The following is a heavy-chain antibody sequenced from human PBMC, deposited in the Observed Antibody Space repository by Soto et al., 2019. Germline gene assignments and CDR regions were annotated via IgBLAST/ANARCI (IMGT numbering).Heavy chain of an antibody. CDR1: GFTFSTYG. V-gene: IGHV3-30*18. CDR2: LSYDGTNK. J-gene: IGHJ6*02. CDR3: AKNLQSYGDYDYYCYGMDV. Sequence: QVQLVESGGGEVQPGRSLTISCAASGFTFSTYGMRWVRQTPGKGLAWLAVLSYDGTNKFYSDSVKGRFTISRDNFKNTLTLQMNSLRADDTAVYSCAKNLQSYGDYDYYCYGMDVWGLGTRVTVSS. D-gene: IGHD4-17*01.